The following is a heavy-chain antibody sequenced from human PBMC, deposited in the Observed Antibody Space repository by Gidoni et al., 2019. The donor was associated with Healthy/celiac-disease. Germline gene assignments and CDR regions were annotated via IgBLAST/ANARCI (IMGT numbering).Heavy chain of an antibody. V-gene: IGHV4-39*01. D-gene: IGHD6-6*01. CDR1: GGSISSSSYY. Sequence: QLQLQESGPALVKPSENLSLTCTVSGGSISSSSYYWGWIRQPPGQGLEWIGSIYYSGSTYYNPSLKSRVTISVDTSKTQFSLKLSSVTAADTAVYYCARHTSLAAPYFDYWGQGTLVTVSS. J-gene: IGHJ4*02. CDR3: ARHTSLAAPYFDY. CDR2: IYYSGST.